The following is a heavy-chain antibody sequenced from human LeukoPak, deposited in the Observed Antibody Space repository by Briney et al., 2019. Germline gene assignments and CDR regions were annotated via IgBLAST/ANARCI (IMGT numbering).Heavy chain of an antibody. D-gene: IGHD3-22*01. Sequence: GGSLRLSCAASGFTFSSYAMHWVRQAPGKGLEWVAVISYDGSNKYYADSVKGRFTISRDNSKNTLYLQMNSLRAEDTAVYYCARDTQRGWYYYDTRAYYFDYWGQGTLVTVSS. CDR1: GFTFSSYA. CDR2: ISYDGSNK. CDR3: ARDTQRGWYYYDTRAYYFDY. V-gene: IGHV3-30-3*01. J-gene: IGHJ4*02.